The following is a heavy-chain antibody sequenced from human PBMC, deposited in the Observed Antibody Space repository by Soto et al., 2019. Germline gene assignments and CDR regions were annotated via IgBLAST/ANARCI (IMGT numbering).Heavy chain of an antibody. Sequence: QVQLQESGPGLVKPSEPLSLTCSVSAGSISRYYWGWVRQFPGERLEWIAYISYSVGASYNPSLRSRVTISLDTSKSQIALRLRSVTAADTAMYYCVASLESRAMESFDYWGQGALVTVTS. J-gene: IGHJ4*02. V-gene: IGHV4-59*01. CDR3: VASLESRAMESFDY. CDR2: ISYSVGA. CDR1: AGSISRYY. D-gene: IGHD5-18*01.